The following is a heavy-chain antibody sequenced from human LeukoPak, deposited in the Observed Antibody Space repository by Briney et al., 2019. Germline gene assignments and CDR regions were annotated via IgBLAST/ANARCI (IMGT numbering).Heavy chain of an antibody. V-gene: IGHV6-1*01. CDR3: ARSISRYSSSWYIGVYGMDV. D-gene: IGHD6-13*01. J-gene: IGHJ6*02. Sequence: SQTLSLTCAISGDSVSSNSAAWNWIRQSPSRGLEWLGRTYYRSKWYNDYAVSVKSRITINPDTSKNQFSLQLNSVTPEDTAVYYCARSISRYSSSWYIGVYGMDVWGQGTTVTVSS. CDR2: TYYRSKWYN. CDR1: GDSVSSNSAA.